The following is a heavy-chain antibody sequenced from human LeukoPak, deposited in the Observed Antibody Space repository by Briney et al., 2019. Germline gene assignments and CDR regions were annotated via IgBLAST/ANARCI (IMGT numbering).Heavy chain of an antibody. V-gene: IGHV3-21*01. CDR3: AREPGDGVVYYYYYMDV. D-gene: IGHD3-3*01. CDR2: ITSGGNYI. Sequence: GGPLRLSCAVSGFTFCGYSMNWVRQAPGKGLEGVSSITSGGNYIYYADSVKGRFTISRDNAKNSLYLEMNRLRAEDTAVYYCAREPGDGVVYYYYYMDVWGKGTTVTVSS. J-gene: IGHJ6*03. CDR1: GFTFCGYS.